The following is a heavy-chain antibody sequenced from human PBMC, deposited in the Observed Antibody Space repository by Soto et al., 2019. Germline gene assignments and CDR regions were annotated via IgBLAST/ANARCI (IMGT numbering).Heavy chain of an antibody. V-gene: IGHV1-69*13. CDR1: GGTFSSYA. J-gene: IGHJ6*03. CDR2: IIPIFGTA. D-gene: IGHD1-26*01. CDR3: ARGGQGGFWQGPYYYYYYMDV. Sequence: SVKVSCKASGGTFSSYAISWVRQAPGQGLEWMGGIIPIFGTANYAQKFQGRVTITADESTSTAYMELSSLRSEDTAVYYCARGGQGGFWQGPYYYYYYMDVWGKGTTVTVSS.